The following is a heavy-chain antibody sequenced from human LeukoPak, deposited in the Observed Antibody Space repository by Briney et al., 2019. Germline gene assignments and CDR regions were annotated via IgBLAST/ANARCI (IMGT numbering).Heavy chain of an antibody. CDR2: INEDGSNK. J-gene: IGHJ4*02. CDR3: TRVIVAVPGYFDYFDY. CDR1: GFSFSNHY. Sequence: GGSLRLSCTASGFSFSNHYMRWIRQAPGKGLEWVANINEDGSNKWHLGSVKGRFTVSRDNARNSLYLQMNSLRVEDTAVYYCTRVIVAVPGYFDYFDYWGQGTLVAVSS. V-gene: IGHV3-7*01. D-gene: IGHD6-19*01.